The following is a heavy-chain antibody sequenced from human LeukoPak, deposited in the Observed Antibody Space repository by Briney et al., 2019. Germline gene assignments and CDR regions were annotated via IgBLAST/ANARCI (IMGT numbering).Heavy chain of an antibody. J-gene: IGHJ4*02. CDR2: INHSGST. V-gene: IGHV4-34*01. CDR1: GGSFSGYY. D-gene: IGHD3-3*01. CDR3: ARTFRESYYDFWSGYSTLDY. Sequence: SETLSLTCAVYGGSFSGYYWSWIRQPPGKGLEWIGEINHSGSTNYDPSLKSRVTISVDTSKNQFSLKLSSVTAADTAVYYCARTFRESYYDFWSGYSTLDYWGQGTLVTVSS.